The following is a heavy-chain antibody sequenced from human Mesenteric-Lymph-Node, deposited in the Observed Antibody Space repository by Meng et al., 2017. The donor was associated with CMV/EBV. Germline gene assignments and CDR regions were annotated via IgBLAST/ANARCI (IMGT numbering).Heavy chain of an antibody. J-gene: IGHJ6*02. CDR2: IFNGGSA. D-gene: IGHD3-22*01. CDR3: ARVPDYYDSSGPRMDV. CDR1: GDSMKFYENNY. Sequence: SETLSLTCTVSGDSMKFYENNYWAWVRQPPGGGLEWIGNIFNGGSASYNSSLRSRVTLWIDTAKNQFSLKLSSVTAADTAVYYCARVPDYYDSSGPRMDVWGQGTTVTVSS. V-gene: IGHV4-39*07.